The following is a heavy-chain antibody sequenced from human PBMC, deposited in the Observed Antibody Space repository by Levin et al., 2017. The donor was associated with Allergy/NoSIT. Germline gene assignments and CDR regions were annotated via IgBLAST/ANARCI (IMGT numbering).Heavy chain of an antibody. Sequence: ASVKVSCKASGYIFTDYHMHWVRQAPGQGLEWMGWVNPKNGGTNCAQKFKGRVSMSRDMSVNTAYMELRRLNSDDTAMYYCARGGYSSGWYWYFDLWGRGTLVTVSS. CDR2: VNPKNGGT. CDR1: GYIFTDYH. D-gene: IGHD6-25*01. V-gene: IGHV1-2*02. J-gene: IGHJ2*01. CDR3: ARGGYSSGWYWYFDL.